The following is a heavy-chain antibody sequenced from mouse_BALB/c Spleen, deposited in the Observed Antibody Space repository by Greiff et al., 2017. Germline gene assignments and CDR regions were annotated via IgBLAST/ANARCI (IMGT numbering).Heavy chain of an antibody. Sequence: EVQLVESGGGLVQPGGSLKLSCAASGFTFSSYTMPWVRQTPEKRLEWVAYISNGGGSTYYPDTVKGRFTITRDNAKNTLFLQMNSLKSEDTAMYYCARYDGDYFDYWGQGTTLTVSS. V-gene: IGHV5-12-2*01. CDR1: GFTFSSYT. D-gene: IGHD2-3*01. CDR2: ISNGGGST. J-gene: IGHJ2*01. CDR3: ARYDGDYFDY.